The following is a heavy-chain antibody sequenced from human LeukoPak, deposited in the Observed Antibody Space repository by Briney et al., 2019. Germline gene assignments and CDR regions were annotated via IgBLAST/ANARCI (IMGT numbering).Heavy chain of an antibody. CDR1: GGSISSSSYY. Sequence: SETLSLTCTVSGGSISSSSYYWGWIRQPPGKGLEWIGNIYYSGSTYYNPSLESRVTISVDTSKNQFSLKLSSVTAADTAVYYCARWANSYGFLWFGEFDYWGQGTLVTVSS. J-gene: IGHJ4*02. V-gene: IGHV4-39*07. D-gene: IGHD3-10*01. CDR2: IYYSGST. CDR3: ARWANSYGFLWFGEFDY.